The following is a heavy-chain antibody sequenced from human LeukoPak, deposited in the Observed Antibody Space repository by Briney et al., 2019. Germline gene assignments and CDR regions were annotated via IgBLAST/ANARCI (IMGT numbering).Heavy chain of an antibody. Sequence: ASVKVSCKASGYTFTSYYMHWVRHAPGQGIEWMGIINPSGGSTSYAQKFQGRVTMTRDTSTSTVYMELSSLRSEDTAVYYCARHSSLNYYDQWGQGTLVIVSS. D-gene: IGHD3-22*01. CDR1: GYTFTSYY. J-gene: IGHJ4*02. CDR2: INPSGGST. V-gene: IGHV1-46*01. CDR3: ARHSSLNYYDQ.